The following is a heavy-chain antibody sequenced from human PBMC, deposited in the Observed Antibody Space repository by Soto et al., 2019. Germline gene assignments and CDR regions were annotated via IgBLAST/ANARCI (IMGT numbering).Heavy chain of an antibody. Sequence: GGSLRLSCAASGFTFSNAWMSWVRQAPGKGLEWVGRIKSKTDGGTTDYAAPVKGRFTISRDDSKNTLYLQMNSLKTEDTAVYYCTTATGIVGATDEYLQHWGKGTLVTVSS. CDR1: GFTFSNAW. CDR3: TTATGIVGATDEYLQH. V-gene: IGHV3-15*01. CDR2: IKSKTDGGTT. J-gene: IGHJ1*01. D-gene: IGHD1-26*01.